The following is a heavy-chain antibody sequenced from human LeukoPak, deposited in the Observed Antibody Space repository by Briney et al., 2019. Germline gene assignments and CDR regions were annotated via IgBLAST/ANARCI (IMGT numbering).Heavy chain of an antibody. CDR3: AKPRSDSRSWYWFDP. J-gene: IGHJ5*02. CDR2: ISGSGGST. D-gene: IGHD6-13*01. V-gene: IGHV3-23*01. Sequence: GGSLRLSCAASGFTFSSYAMSWVRQAPGKGLEWVSAISGSGGSTYYADSVKGRFTISRDNSKNTLYLQMNSLRAEDTAVYYCAKPRSDSRSWYWFDPWGQGTLVTVSS. CDR1: GFTFSSYA.